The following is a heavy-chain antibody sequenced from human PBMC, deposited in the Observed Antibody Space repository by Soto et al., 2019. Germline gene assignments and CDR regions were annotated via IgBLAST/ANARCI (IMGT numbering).Heavy chain of an antibody. CDR1: GGSISSNNW. D-gene: IGHD6-13*01. V-gene: IGHV4-4*02. CDR2: IYHSGST. J-gene: IGHJ4*02. Sequence: PSETLSLTCTVSGGSISSNNWWSWVHQPPGKGLEWIGEIYHSGSTNYNPSLKSRVIISVDTSKNQFSLRLSSVTAADTAVYYCARYIAASGTYYLDFWGQGTLVTVS. CDR3: ARYIAASGTYYLDF.